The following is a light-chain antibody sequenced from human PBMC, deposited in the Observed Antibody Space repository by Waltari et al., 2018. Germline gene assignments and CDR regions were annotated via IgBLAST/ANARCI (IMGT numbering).Light chain of an antibody. CDR3: QQYGSSPWT. J-gene: IGKJ1*01. CDR2: GAS. V-gene: IGKV3-20*01. CDR1: QSVSSSY. Sequence: EIVLTQSPGTLSLSPGERATLSCRASQSVSSSYLAWYQQKPGQGPRVLIHGASNRATGIPDRFSCSGSGTDFTLTISRLEPEDFAVYYCQQYGSSPWTFGQGTKVEIK.